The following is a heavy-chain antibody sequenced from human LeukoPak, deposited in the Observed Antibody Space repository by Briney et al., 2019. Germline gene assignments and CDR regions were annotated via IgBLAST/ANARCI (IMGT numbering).Heavy chain of an antibody. CDR3: ARDKSAYDSSGYV. CDR2: ISSSGNYI. Sequence: GGSLRLSCAASGFTFNSYNLNWVRQAPGKGLEWVSSISSSGNYIYYADSVKGRFTISRDNAENSLYLQMNSLRAEDTAVYYCARDKSAYDSSGYVWGQGTLVTVSS. D-gene: IGHD3-22*01. V-gene: IGHV3-21*01. J-gene: IGHJ4*02. CDR1: GFTFNSYN.